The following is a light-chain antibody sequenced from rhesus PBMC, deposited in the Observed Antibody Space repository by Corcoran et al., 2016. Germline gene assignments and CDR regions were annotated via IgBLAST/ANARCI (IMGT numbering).Light chain of an antibody. V-gene: IGKV3-24*04. Sequence: TVVTQSPATLSLSPGERATLSCRASQSIDTFLAWYQQKPGQPPRLLIYGASSRATGIPDRFSGSGSGTDFTLTISSLEPEDVGIYYCQQSSDLWTFGQGTKVEIK. CDR2: GAS. J-gene: IGKJ1*01. CDR3: QQSSDLWT. CDR1: QSIDTF.